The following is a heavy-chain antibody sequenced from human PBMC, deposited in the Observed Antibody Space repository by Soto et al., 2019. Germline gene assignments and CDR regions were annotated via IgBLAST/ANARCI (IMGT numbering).Heavy chain of an antibody. CDR1: GGSIRSYY. CDR3: AGERGYYY. V-gene: IGHV4-59*01. Sequence: QVQLQESGPGLVKPSETLSLTCTVSGGSIRSYYWSWIRQSPGKGLEWIGYIYYSGSTYYNPSLKSRVAISVDTSKNQFSLKLSSVTAADTAVYYCAGERGYYYGGQGTLVTVSS. J-gene: IGHJ4*02. D-gene: IGHD1-26*01. CDR2: IYYSGST.